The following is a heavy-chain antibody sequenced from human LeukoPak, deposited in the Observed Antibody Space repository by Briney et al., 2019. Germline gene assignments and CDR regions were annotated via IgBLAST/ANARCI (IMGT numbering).Heavy chain of an antibody. D-gene: IGHD1-26*01. J-gene: IGHJ4*02. CDR2: ISWNSGSI. V-gene: IGHV3-9*01. CDR3: VRDRGTYRPIDY. CDR1: GFTFDDYA. Sequence: GGSLRLSCAASGFTFDDYAMHWVRQAPGKGLEWVSGISWNSGSIGYADSVKGRFTISRDNAQNSLYLQMNSLRAEDTAIYYCVRDRGTYRPIDYWGQGTLVTVSS.